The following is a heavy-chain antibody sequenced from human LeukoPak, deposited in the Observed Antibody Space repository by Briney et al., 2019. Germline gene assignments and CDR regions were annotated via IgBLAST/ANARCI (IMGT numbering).Heavy chain of an antibody. CDR3: AKDRSIGDFWSGYLDFDY. V-gene: IGHV3-23*01. Sequence: GGSLRLSCAASGFTFSSYAMSWVRQAPGKGLEWVSAISGSGGSTYYADSVKGRFTISRDNSKNTLYLQISSLRAEDTAVYYCAKDRSIGDFWSGYLDFDYWGQGTLVTVSS. J-gene: IGHJ4*02. D-gene: IGHD3-3*01. CDR2: ISGSGGST. CDR1: GFTFSSYA.